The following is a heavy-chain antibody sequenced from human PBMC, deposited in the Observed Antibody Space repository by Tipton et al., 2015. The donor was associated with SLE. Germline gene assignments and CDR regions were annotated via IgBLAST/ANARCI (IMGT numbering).Heavy chain of an antibody. Sequence: SLRLSCAASGFTFSSFSMHWVRQAPGKGLEWVAFIRYDGINKNYADFVKGRFTISRDNSKNTLYLQMNSLRPEDTAIYYCAKVLVSGSQYFDYWGQGTLATVSS. CDR2: IRYDGINK. V-gene: IGHV3-30*02. J-gene: IGHJ4*02. D-gene: IGHD3-10*01. CDR3: AKVLVSGSQYFDY. CDR1: GFTFSSFS.